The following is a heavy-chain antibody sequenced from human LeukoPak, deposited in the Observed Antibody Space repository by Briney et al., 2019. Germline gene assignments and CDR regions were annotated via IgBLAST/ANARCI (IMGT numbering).Heavy chain of an antibody. V-gene: IGHV4-39*01. CDR2: SYYSGST. CDR1: GDSISSSSYY. Sequence: SETLSLTCTVSGDSISSSSYYWGWIRQPPGKGLEWIGSSYYSGSTYYNPSLKSRVTMSVDTSKNQFSLKLSSVTAADTAVYYCARHGGVGVIPDFDYWGPGTLVTVSS. J-gene: IGHJ4*02. D-gene: IGHD2-8*02. CDR3: ARHGGVGVIPDFDY.